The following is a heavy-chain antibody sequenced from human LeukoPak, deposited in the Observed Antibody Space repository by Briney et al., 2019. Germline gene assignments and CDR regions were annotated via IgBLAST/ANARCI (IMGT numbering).Heavy chain of an antibody. CDR3: ARDSSSGGFDY. Sequence: SETLSLTCTVSGGSISSSSYYWGWIRQPPGKGLEWIGRIYTSGSTNYNPSLKSRVTMSVDTSKNQFSLKLSSVTAADTAVYYCARDSSSGGFDYWGQGTLVTVSS. D-gene: IGHD6-13*01. J-gene: IGHJ4*02. V-gene: IGHV4-39*07. CDR1: GGSISSSSYY. CDR2: IYTSGST.